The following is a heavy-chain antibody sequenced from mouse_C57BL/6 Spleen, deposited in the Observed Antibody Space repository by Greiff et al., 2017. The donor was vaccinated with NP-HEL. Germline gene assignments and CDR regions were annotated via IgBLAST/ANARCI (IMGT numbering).Heavy chain of an antibody. CDR1: GYTFTSYW. CDR2: IDPSDSYT. CDR3: ARLRTAGYEAMDY. V-gene: IGHV1-59*01. D-gene: IGHD2-14*01. Sequence: VQLQQSGAELVRPGTSVKLSCKASGYTFTSYWMHWVKQRPGQGLEWIGVIDPSDSYTNYNQKFKGKATLTVDTSSSTAYMQLSSLTSEDSAVYYCARLRTAGYEAMDYWGQGTSVTVSS. J-gene: IGHJ4*01.